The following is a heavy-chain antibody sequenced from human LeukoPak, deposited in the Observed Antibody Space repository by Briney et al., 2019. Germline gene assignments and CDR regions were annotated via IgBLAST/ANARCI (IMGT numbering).Heavy chain of an antibody. D-gene: IGHD5-24*01. J-gene: IGHJ4*02. CDR1: PFTFSSYW. CDR2: INSDGYSI. Sequence: PGGSLRLSCAASPFTFSSYWMHWVRQAPGKGLMWVSRINSDGYSISYADSVKGQFTISRDNAKNTLYLQMNSLRADDTAVYYCARGAGPMADWGQGTLVTVSS. CDR3: ARGAGPMAD. V-gene: IGHV3-74*01.